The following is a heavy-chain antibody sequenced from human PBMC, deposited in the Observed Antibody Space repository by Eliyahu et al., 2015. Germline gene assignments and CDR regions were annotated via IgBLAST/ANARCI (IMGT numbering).Heavy chain of an antibody. CDR2: ISSSTSTI. V-gene: IGHV3-48*01. CDR1: GFXFXXYX. J-gene: IGHJ6*03. Sequence: EEQLVESGGGLVQPGGXLRLSCAXSGFXFXXYXMNWVRQAPGKGLEWVSYISSSTSTIYYADSVKGRFTISRDNAKNSLYLQMNSLRAEDTAIYYCARRSVAVAGKNPMDVWGKGTTVTVSS. CDR3: ARRSVAVAGKNPMDV. D-gene: IGHD6-19*01.